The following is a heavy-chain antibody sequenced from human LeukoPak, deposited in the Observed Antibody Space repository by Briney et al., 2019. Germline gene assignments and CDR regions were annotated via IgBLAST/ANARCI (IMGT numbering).Heavy chain of an antibody. CDR1: GFTFSSNY. Sequence: PGGSLRLSCAASGFTFSSNYMSWVRQAPGKGLEWVSVIYSGGSTYYANSVKGRFTISRDNSKNTLYLQMNSLRAEDTAVYYCARDSTDGDYDWFDPWGQGTLVTVSS. CDR2: IYSGGST. J-gene: IGHJ5*02. D-gene: IGHD4-17*01. V-gene: IGHV3-53*01. CDR3: ARDSTDGDYDWFDP.